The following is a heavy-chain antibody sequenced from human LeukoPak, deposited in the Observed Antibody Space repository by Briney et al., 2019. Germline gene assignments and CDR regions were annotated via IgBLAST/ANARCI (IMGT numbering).Heavy chain of an antibody. CDR3: ARGGPSRYDSSGYYFDY. V-gene: IGHV1-69*13. Sequence: SVKVSCKASGGTFSSYAISWVRRAPGQGLEWMGGIIPIFGTANYAQKFQGRVTITADESTSTAYMELSSLRSEDTAVYYCARGGPSRYDSSGYYFDYWGQGTLVTVSS. J-gene: IGHJ4*02. CDR1: GGTFSSYA. D-gene: IGHD3-22*01. CDR2: IIPIFGTA.